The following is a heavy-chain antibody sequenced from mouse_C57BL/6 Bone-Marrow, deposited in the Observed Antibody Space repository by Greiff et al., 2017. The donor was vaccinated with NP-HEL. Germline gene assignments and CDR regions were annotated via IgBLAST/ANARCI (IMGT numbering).Heavy chain of an antibody. Sequence: DVHLVESGGDLVKPGGSLKLSCAASGFTFSSYGMSWVRQTPDKRLEWVATISSGGSYTYYPDSVKGRFTISRDNAKNTLYLQMSSLKSEDTAMYYCARQDYYGRDFDYWGQGTTLTVSS. CDR2: ISSGGSYT. J-gene: IGHJ2*01. CDR3: ARQDYYGRDFDY. V-gene: IGHV5-6*01. D-gene: IGHD1-1*01. CDR1: GFTFSSYG.